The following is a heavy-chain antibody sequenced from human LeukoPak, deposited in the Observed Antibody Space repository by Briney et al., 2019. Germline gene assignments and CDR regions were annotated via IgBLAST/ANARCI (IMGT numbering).Heavy chain of an antibody. J-gene: IGHJ4*02. CDR1: GGSFSGYY. V-gene: IGHV4-34*01. D-gene: IGHD3-10*01. Sequence: SETLSLTCAVYGGSFSGYYWSWIRQPPGKGLEWIGEINHSGSPNYNPSLKSRVTIPVDTSKNQFSLKLSSVTAADTAVYYCARRDQKWFGELPRGPFDYWGQGTLVTVSS. CDR3: ARRDQKWFGELPRGPFDY. CDR2: INHSGSP.